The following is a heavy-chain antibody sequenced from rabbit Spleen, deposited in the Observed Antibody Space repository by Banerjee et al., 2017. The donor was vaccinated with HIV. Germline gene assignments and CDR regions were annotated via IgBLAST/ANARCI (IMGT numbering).Heavy chain of an antibody. CDR2: INAITGKA. V-gene: IGHV1S40*01. CDR3: ARGSAAMTMVITGFYFGL. J-gene: IGHJ4*01. CDR1: GFSFSNKAV. D-gene: IGHD2-1*01. Sequence: QSLEESGGGLVQPEGSLTLTCTASGFSFSNKAVMCWVRQAPGKGLEWIACINAITGKAVYASWAKGRFTFSKTSSTTVTLQMTSLTAADTATYFCARGSAAMTMVITGFYFGLWGQGTLVTVS.